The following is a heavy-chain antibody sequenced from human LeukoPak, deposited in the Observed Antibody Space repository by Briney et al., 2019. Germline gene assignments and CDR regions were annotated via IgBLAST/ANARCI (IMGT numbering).Heavy chain of an antibody. D-gene: IGHD3-22*01. CDR2: IIPIFGTA. Sequence: GASVKVSCKASGGTFSSYAISWVRQAPGQGLEWMGGIIPIFGTANYAQKFQGRVTITADKSTSTAYMELSSLRSEDTAVYYCARGYYDSSGYYDQDWGQGTLVTVSS. V-gene: IGHV1-69*06. CDR3: ARGYYDSSGYYDQD. J-gene: IGHJ4*02. CDR1: GGTFSSYA.